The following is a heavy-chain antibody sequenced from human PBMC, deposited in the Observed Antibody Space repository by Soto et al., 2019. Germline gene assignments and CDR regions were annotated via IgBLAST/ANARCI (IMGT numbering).Heavy chain of an antibody. CDR3: TPLALKYNSDWYQLSD. CDR1: GFTFSNVW. J-gene: IGHJ4*02. V-gene: IGHV3-15*07. CDR2: IKSETDGGTI. D-gene: IGHD6-19*01. Sequence: EVQLVESGGGLVKPGGSLRLSCAGSGFTFSNVWMNWVRQAPGKGLEWVGRIKSETDGGTIDYAAPVKGRFTISRDDSNNALYLQMNSLTTEDTATYYCTPLALKYNSDWYQLSDWGQGTRVTVSS.